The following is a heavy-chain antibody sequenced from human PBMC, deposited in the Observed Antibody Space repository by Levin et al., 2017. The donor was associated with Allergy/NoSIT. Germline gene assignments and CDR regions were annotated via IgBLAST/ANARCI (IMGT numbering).Heavy chain of an antibody. V-gene: IGHV3-15*01. CDR2: IKSESDGGTT. Sequence: GESLKISCAASGFTFSKAWMSWVRQAPGKGLEWVGRIKSESDGGTTDYAAPVKGRFTISRDDSKNTLSLQLDSLKTEDTAVYYCITDCCSWDRGLIAAPSPDYWGQGTLVTVSS. D-gene: IGHD6-13*01. CDR1: GFTFSKAW. J-gene: IGHJ4*02. CDR3: ITDCCSWDRGLIAAPSPDY.